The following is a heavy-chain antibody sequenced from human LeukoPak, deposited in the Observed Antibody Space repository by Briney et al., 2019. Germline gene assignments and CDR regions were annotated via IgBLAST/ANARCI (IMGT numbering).Heavy chain of an antibody. Sequence: GGSLRLSCATSGFSFSSYGMSWVRQAPGKGLQWVSVIIGSGSSTYYADSVKGRFTISRDNARNTLYLQMNSLRAEDTAVYYCARWYYYETSGLYYGSFDNWGQGTLVTVSS. J-gene: IGHJ5*02. V-gene: IGHV3-23*01. CDR2: IIGSGSST. CDR3: ARWYYYETSGLYYGSFDN. D-gene: IGHD3-22*01. CDR1: GFSFSSYG.